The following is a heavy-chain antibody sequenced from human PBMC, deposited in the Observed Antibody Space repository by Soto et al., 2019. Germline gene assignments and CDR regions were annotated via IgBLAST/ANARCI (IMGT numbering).Heavy chain of an antibody. CDR3: ARERRTGTNYYYYGMDV. D-gene: IGHD1-1*01. Sequence: ASVKVSCKASGYTFTGYYMHWVRQAPGQGLEWMGWINPNSGGTNYAQKFQGWVTMTRDTSIGTAYTELSRLRSDDTAVYYCARERRTGTNYYYYGMDVWGQGTTVTVSS. CDR2: INPNSGGT. V-gene: IGHV1-2*04. J-gene: IGHJ6*02. CDR1: GYTFTGYY.